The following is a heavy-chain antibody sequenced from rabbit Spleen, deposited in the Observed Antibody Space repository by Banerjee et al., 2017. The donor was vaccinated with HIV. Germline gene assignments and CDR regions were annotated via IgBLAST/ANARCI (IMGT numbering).Heavy chain of an antibody. Sequence: QSLEESGGDLVKPGASLTLTCTASGFSFSSSYYMCWVRQAPGKGLEWIACIDAGSSGFTYFASWAKGRFTCSKTSSTTVTLQMTSLTAADTATYFCARDSASSFSSYGMDLWGPGTLVTVS. CDR3: ARDSASSFSSYGMDL. CDR2: IDAGSSGFT. D-gene: IGHD8-1*01. J-gene: IGHJ6*01. CDR1: GFSFSSSYY. V-gene: IGHV1S40*01.